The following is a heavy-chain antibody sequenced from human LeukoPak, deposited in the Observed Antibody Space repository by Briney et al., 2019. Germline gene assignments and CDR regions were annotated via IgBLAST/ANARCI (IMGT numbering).Heavy chain of an antibody. CDR3: ARVGAHYYYYYMDV. V-gene: IGHV4-38-2*02. CDR1: GYSISSGYF. CDR2: ISHSGSS. J-gene: IGHJ6*03. Sequence: SETLSLTCTVSGYSISSGYFWGWVRQPPGKGLERIGTISHSGSSYYNPSLKSRLIISLDTSKNQFSLKLTSVTAADTAVYYCARVGAHYYYYYMDVWGKGTTVTVSS.